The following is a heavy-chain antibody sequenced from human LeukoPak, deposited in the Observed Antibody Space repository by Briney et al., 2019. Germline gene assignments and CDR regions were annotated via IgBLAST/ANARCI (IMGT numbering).Heavy chain of an antibody. CDR1: GFTFSSCE. CDR3: ARYCSTTSCYDADY. V-gene: IGHV3-48*03. J-gene: IGHJ4*02. D-gene: IGHD2-2*01. CDR2: ISSSGSPI. Sequence: GGSLRLSCAGSGFTFSSCEMNWVRQAPGKGLEWVSYISSSGSPIYYADSVKGRFTISRDNAKNSLYLQMNSLRAEDTAVYYCARYCSTTSCYDADYWGQGTLVTVSS.